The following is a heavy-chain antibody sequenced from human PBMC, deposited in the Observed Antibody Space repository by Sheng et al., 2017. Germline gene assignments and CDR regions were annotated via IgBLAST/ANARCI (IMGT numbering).Heavy chain of an antibody. V-gene: IGHV4-34*01. Sequence: QVQLQQWGAGLLKPSETLSLTCAVYGGSFSGYYWSWIRQPPGKGLEWIGEINHSGSTNYNPSLKSRVTISVDTSKNQFSLKLSSVTAADTAVYYCARLRDGYNYFDYWGQGTLVTVSS. CDR1: GGSFSGYY. CDR3: ARLRDGYNYFDY. CDR2: INHSGST. J-gene: IGHJ4*02. D-gene: IGHD5-12*01.